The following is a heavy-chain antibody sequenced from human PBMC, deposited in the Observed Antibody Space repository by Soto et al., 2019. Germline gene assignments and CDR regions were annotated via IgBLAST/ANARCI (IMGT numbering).Heavy chain of an antibody. Sequence: SETLSLTCTVSGGSISSYYWSWIRQPPGKGLEWIGEINHSGSTNYNPSLKSRVTISVDTSKNQFSLKLSSVTAADTAVYYCARTYYDFWSGNWFDPWGQGTLVTVSS. J-gene: IGHJ5*02. CDR1: GGSISSYY. CDR3: ARTYYDFWSGNWFDP. V-gene: IGHV4-59*01. D-gene: IGHD3-3*01. CDR2: INHSGST.